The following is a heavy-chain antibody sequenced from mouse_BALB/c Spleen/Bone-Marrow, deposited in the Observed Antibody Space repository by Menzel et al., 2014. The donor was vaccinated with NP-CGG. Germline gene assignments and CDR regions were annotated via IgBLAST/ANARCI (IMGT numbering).Heavy chain of an antibody. J-gene: IGHJ2*01. CDR3: ARRGNGFDY. V-gene: IGHV1-87*01. Sequence: VQLQQSGAELARPGASVKLSCKASGYTFTTYWMQWVRQRPGQGLEWIGAIYPGDGDTRYTQKFKGKATLTADKSSSTDYMQLSSLAAEDSAVYYCARRGNGFDYWGQGTTLTVSS. D-gene: IGHD2-1*01. CDR2: IYPGDGDT. CDR1: GYTFTTYW.